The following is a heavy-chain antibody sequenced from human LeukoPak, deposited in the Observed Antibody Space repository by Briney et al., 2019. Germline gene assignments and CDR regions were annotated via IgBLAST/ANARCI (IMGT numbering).Heavy chain of an antibody. J-gene: IGHJ4*02. CDR1: GYTFTGYY. V-gene: IGHV1-2*02. CDR3: ATEVKI. CDR2: INPITGDT. Sequence: GASVKVSCKGSGYTFTGYYMFWVRQAPGQGPEGMGWINPITGDTGSAQKFQGRITLTRDTSISTAYMELTRLRSDDTAVYYCATEVKIWGQGTLVTVSS.